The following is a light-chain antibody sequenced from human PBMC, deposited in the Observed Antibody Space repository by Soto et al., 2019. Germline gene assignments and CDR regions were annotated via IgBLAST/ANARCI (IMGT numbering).Light chain of an antibody. CDR2: GAS. CDR3: QQYGSSPTT. J-gene: IGKJ1*01. Sequence: EIVLTQSPGTLSLSPGERATLSCRASQSVSSSSLAWWQQKPGQAPRLLIYGASSRATGIPDRFSGSGSGTDFTLTISRLEPEDFAVYFCQQYGSSPTTFGQGTKVDIK. V-gene: IGKV3-20*01. CDR1: QSVSSSS.